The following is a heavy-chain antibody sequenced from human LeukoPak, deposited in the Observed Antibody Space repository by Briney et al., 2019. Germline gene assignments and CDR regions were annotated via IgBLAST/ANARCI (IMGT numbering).Heavy chain of an antibody. CDR1: GFTFSSYA. Sequence: HTGGSLRLSCAASGFTFSSYAMSWVRQAPGKGLEWVSAISGSGGSTYYADSVKGRFTISRDNSKNTLYLQMNSLRAEDTAVYFCAKDLGLSGYCSGTSCYGGYYYYYMDVWGKGTTVTVSS. J-gene: IGHJ6*03. CDR3: AKDLGLSGYCSGTSCYGGYYYYYMDV. V-gene: IGHV3-23*01. D-gene: IGHD2-2*01. CDR2: ISGSGGST.